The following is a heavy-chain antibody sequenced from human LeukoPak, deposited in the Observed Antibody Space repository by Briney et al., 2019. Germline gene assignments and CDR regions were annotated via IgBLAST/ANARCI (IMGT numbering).Heavy chain of an antibody. CDR3: AGGKAAFDI. V-gene: IGHV4-61*01. CDR1: GGSISSGSYY. CDR2: IYYSGST. J-gene: IGHJ3*02. Sequence: PSQTLSLTCTVSGGSISSGSYYWSWIRQPPGKGLEWIGYIYYSGSTNYNPSLKSRVTISVDTSKNQFSLKLSSVTAADTAVYYCAGGKAAFDIWGQGTMVTVSS.